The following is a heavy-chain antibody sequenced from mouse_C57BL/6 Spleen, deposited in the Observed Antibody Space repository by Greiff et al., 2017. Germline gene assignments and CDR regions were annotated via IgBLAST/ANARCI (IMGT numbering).Heavy chain of an antibody. CDR2: IDPETGGT. Sequence: VQLQQSGAELVRPGASVTLSCKASGYTFTDYEMHWVKQTPVHGLEWIGAIDPETGGTAYNQKFKGKAILTADKSSSTAYMELRSLTSEDSAVXYCTMIYYGYDVVDYWGQGTTLTVSS. V-gene: IGHV1-15*01. CDR1: GYTFTDYE. D-gene: IGHD2-2*01. CDR3: TMIYYGYDVVDY. J-gene: IGHJ2*01.